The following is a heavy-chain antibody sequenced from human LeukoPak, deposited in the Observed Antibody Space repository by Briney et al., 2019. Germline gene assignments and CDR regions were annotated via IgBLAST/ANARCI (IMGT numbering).Heavy chain of an antibody. CDR2: ISGSGGST. D-gene: IGHD2-2*01. J-gene: IGHJ4*02. V-gene: IGHV3-23*01. CDR3: AKHTSAVPILATFDY. CDR1: GFTFSSYA. Sequence: GGSLRLSCAASGFTFSSYAMSWVRQAPGKGLEWVPAISGSGGSTYYADSVKGRFTISRDNSKNTLYLQMNSLRAEDTAVYYCAKHTSAVPILATFDYWGQGTLVTVSS.